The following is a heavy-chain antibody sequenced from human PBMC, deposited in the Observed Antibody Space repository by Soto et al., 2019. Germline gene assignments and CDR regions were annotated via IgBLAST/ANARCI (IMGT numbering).Heavy chain of an antibody. Sequence: GASVKVSCKASGYTFTSYGISWVRQAPGQGLEWMGWISAYNGNTNYAQKIQGRVTMTTDTSTSTAYMELRSLRSDDTDVYYCAREHSSSWYGTHYYYMDVWGKGTTVTVS. CDR1: GYTFTSYG. CDR3: AREHSSSWYGTHYYYMDV. CDR2: ISAYNGNT. D-gene: IGHD6-13*01. J-gene: IGHJ6*03. V-gene: IGHV1-18*01.